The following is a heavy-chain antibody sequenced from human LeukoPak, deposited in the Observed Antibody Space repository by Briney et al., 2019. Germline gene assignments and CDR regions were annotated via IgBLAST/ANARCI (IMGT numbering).Heavy chain of an antibody. CDR3: ARQSYYYDSSGYYHDY. CDR2: INTDGSST. CDR1: GFTFSTYW. D-gene: IGHD3-22*01. J-gene: IGHJ4*02. V-gene: IGHV3-74*01. Sequence: PGGSLRLSCAASGFTFSTYWMHWVRQAPGKGLVWVSRINTDGSSTTYADSVKGRFTISRDNARNTLYLQVRGLRAEDTSVYYCARQSYYYDSSGYYHDYWGQGTLVTVSS.